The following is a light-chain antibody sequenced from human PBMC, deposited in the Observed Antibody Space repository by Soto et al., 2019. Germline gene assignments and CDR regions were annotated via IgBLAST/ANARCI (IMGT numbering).Light chain of an antibody. V-gene: IGKV4-1*01. CDR2: WAS. CDR3: QQYYSTLWWT. J-gene: IGKJ1*01. CDR1: QSVLYSSNNKNY. Sequence: DIVMTQSPDSLAVSLGERATINCKSSQSVLYSSNNKNYLAWYQQKPGQPPKLLIYWASTRESGVPDRFSGSGSGTDFTLTISSLQAEDVAVYYCQQYYSTLWWTFGQGTKVEIK.